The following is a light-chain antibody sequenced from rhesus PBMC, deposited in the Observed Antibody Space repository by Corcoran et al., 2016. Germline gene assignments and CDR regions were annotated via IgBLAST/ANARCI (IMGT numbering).Light chain of an antibody. J-gene: IGLJ1*01. CDR2: EVS. V-gene: IGLV2-32*02. CDR3: SSYAGSNTFI. Sequence: QAALTQPRSVSGSPGQSVTISCTGTSSDIGGYNYVSWYQQHPGTAPKLMIYEVSKRPSGVSDRFSGSKSGNSASLTISGLQTEDEADYSCSSYAGSNTFIFGAATRLTV. CDR1: SSDIGGYNY.